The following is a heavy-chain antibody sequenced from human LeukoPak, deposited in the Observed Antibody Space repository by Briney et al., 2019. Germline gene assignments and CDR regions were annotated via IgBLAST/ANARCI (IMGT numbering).Heavy chain of an antibody. Sequence: SETLSLTCTVSGGSISSHYWSWIRQPPGKGLEWIGYIYYSGSTNYNPSLKSRVTISVDTSKSQFSLKLSSVTAADTAVYYCARAVRYSSSWYYFDYWGQGTLVTVSS. CDR3: ARAVRYSSSWYYFDY. V-gene: IGHV4-59*11. D-gene: IGHD6-13*01. CDR2: IYYSGST. J-gene: IGHJ4*02. CDR1: GGSISSHY.